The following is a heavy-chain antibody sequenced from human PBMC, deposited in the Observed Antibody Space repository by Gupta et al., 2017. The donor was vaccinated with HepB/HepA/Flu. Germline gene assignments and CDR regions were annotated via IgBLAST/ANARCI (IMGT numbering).Heavy chain of an antibody. D-gene: IGHD4-23*01. CDR1: GFTFSSYG. CDR3: AKDFYGGLDY. V-gene: IGHV3-30*18. CDR2: ISYDGSNK. J-gene: IGHJ4*02. Sequence: QVQLVESGGGVVQPGRSLRLSCAASGFTFSSYGMHWVRQAPGKGLEWVAVISYDGSNKYYADSVKGRFTISRDNSKNTLYLQMNSLRAEDTAVYYCAKDFYGGLDYWGQGTLVTVSS.